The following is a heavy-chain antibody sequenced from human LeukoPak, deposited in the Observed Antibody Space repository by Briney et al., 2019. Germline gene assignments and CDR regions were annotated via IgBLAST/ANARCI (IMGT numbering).Heavy chain of an antibody. CDR3: ARDSQDSSGWPYNWFDP. J-gene: IGHJ5*02. D-gene: IGHD6-19*01. CDR2: IYYSRST. Sequence: MASETLSLTCTVSGGSISSSTYYWGWIRQPPGKGLEWIGSIYYSRSTYYNPSLKSRVTISVDTSKNQFTLKLSSVTAADTAVYYCARDSQDSSGWPYNWFDPWGQGTLVTVSS. V-gene: IGHV4-39*06. CDR1: GGSISSSTYY.